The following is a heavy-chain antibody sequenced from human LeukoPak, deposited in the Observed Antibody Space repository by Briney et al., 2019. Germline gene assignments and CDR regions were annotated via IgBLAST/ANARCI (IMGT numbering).Heavy chain of an antibody. CDR2: IYTSGNT. V-gene: IGHV4-4*07. CDR3: VRGANVATSYYYYYMDV. D-gene: IGHD2-21*01. CDR1: GSSISYYY. J-gene: IGHJ6*03. Sequence: PSETLSLTCSVSGSSISYYYWSWIRQPAGKGLEYIGLIYTSGNTNYNPSLKSRVSMSADTSKNQFSLTLSSVTAADKATYYCVRGANVATSYYYYYMDVWGKGTPVTVSS.